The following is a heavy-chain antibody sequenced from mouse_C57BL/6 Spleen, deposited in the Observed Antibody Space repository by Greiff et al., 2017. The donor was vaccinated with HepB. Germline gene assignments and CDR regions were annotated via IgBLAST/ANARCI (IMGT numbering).Heavy chain of an antibody. Sequence: EVKLVESGGGLVKPGGSLKLSCAASGFTFSDYGMHWVRQAPEKGLEWVAYISSGSSTIYYADTVKGRFTISRDNAKNTLFLQMTSLRSEDTAMYYCARVFGHYFDDWGQGTTLTVSS. J-gene: IGHJ2*01. CDR2: ISSGSSTI. CDR3: ARVFGHYFDD. CDR1: GFTFSDYG. D-gene: IGHD6-2*01. V-gene: IGHV5-17*01.